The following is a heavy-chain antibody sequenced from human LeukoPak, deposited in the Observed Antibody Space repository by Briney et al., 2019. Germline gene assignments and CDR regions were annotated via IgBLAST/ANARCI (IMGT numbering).Heavy chain of an antibody. J-gene: IGHJ4*02. Sequence: PSETLSLTCTVSGGSISSHYWSWIRQPPGKGLEWIGYIYYSGSTNYNPSLKSRVTISVDTSKNQFSLKLSSVTAADTAVYYCARDGSSSGYFDYWGQGTLVTVSS. CDR1: GGSISSHY. V-gene: IGHV4-59*11. CDR3: ARDGSSSGYFDY. CDR2: IYYSGST. D-gene: IGHD6-6*01.